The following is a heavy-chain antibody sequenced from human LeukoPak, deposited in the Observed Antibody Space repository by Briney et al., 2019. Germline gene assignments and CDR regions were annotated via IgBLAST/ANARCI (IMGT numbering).Heavy chain of an antibody. Sequence: SETLSLTCTVSGGSLGTSGYYGGWNRQVPGQGLEWIGRFYSDGTTYYNPSLKSRVTISMDTSENQFSLRLSSVTAADTAVYYCARRFRTGGNLHHDAYDVWGQGTVVTVSS. CDR1: GGSLGTSGYY. J-gene: IGHJ3*01. V-gene: IGHV4-39*07. CDR3: ARRFRTGGNLHHDAYDV. CDR2: FYSDGTT. D-gene: IGHD1-14*01.